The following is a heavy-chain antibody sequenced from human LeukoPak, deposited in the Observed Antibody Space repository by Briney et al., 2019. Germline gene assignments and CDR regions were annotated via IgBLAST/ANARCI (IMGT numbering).Heavy chain of an antibody. Sequence: SETLSLTCTVSGGSISSSSYYWGWIRQPPGKGLEWIGEINHSGSTNYNPSLKSRVTISVDTSKNQFSLKLSSVTAADTAVYYCARRSWTHGHDYWGQGTLVTVSS. D-gene: IGHD3/OR15-3a*01. CDR3: ARRSWTHGHDY. CDR1: GGSISSSSYY. V-gene: IGHV4-39*07. CDR2: INHSGST. J-gene: IGHJ4*02.